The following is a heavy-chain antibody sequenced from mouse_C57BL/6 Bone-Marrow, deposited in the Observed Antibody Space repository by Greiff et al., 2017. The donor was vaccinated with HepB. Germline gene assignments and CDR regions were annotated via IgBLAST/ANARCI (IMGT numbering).Heavy chain of an antibody. V-gene: IGHV1-22*01. D-gene: IGHD1-1*01. Sequence: VQLQQSGPELVKPGASVKMSCKASGYTFTDYNMHWVKQSHGKSLEWIGYINPNNGGTSYNQKFKGKATLTVNKSSSTAYMELRSLTSEDSAVYYCRLITTERYFDYWGQGTTLTVSS. CDR2: INPNNGGT. J-gene: IGHJ2*01. CDR1: GYTFTDYN. CDR3: RLITTERYFDY.